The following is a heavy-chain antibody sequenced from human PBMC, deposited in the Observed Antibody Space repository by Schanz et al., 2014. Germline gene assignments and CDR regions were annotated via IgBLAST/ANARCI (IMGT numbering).Heavy chain of an antibody. CDR2: IGTSGGT. D-gene: IGHD5-12*01. J-gene: IGHJ4*02. Sequence: EVQLLESGGGLIQPGGSLRLSCAASGFTFSDYSMNWVRQAPGKGLEWVSTIGTSGGTNYAESVKGRFTISRDNAENTLFLQMNSLRAEDTAVYYCARKVVATIGGYYDNWGQGTLVTVSS. CDR1: GFTFSDYS. CDR3: ARKVVATIGGYYDN. V-gene: IGHV3-23*01.